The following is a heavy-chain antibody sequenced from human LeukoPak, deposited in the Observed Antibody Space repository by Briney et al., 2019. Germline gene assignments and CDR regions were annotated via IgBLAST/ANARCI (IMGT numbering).Heavy chain of an antibody. Sequence: ESGPTLVNPTQTLTLTCTFSGFSLSTSGGGVGWIRQLPGKALEWLALIYWNDDERYSPSLKSRLTITKDTSKNQVVLTMTNMDPVDAATYYCAHSLGHQERNSYYDFWSGYWGAFDIWGQGTMVTVSS. CDR2: IYWNDDE. D-gene: IGHD3-3*01. CDR1: GFSLSTSGGG. V-gene: IGHV2-5*01. J-gene: IGHJ3*02. CDR3: AHSLGHQERNSYYDFWSGYWGAFDI.